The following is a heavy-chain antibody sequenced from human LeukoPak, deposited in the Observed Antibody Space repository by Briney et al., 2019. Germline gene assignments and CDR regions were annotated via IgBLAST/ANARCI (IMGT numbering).Heavy chain of an antibody. Sequence: PGGSLRLSCAASGLSFSNSGMHWVRRATGKGLEWVAVIWYDGSNEYYADAVKGRFIISRDNSKNTVHLQMNSLRVEDTSVYYCAREISMFVNAFDLWGQGTLVAVSS. CDR3: AREISMFVNAFDL. J-gene: IGHJ3*01. D-gene: IGHD3-10*02. CDR2: IWYDGSNE. V-gene: IGHV3-33*01. CDR1: GLSFSNSG.